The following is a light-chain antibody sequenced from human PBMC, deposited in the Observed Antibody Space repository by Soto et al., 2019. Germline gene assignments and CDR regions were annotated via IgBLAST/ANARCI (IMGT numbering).Light chain of an antibody. J-gene: IGKJ1*01. CDR3: PQDYTYPWT. CDR1: QGIRDD. V-gene: IGKV1-6*01. Sequence: AIQMTQSPSSLSASVGDRVTITCRASQGIRDDLGWYQQKPGKAPKLLIYAASSLQNGVPPRFTGSGSGTDFTLTISSLQPEDFATYYCPQDYTYPWTFGQGTKVEI. CDR2: AAS.